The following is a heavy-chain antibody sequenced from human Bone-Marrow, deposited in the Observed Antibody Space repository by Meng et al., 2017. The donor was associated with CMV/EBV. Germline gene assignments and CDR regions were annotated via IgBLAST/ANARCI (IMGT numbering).Heavy chain of an antibody. Sequence: GGSLRLSCKGSGYSFTSYWIAWVRQMPGKGLEWMGIIYPGDSDTTYSPSFQGQVTISADKSISTTYLQWSSLKASDTAMYYCARQLDTRTWDNWFDPWGQGTLVTVDS. CDR3: ARQLDTRTWDNWFDP. D-gene: IGHD2-2*01. CDR2: IYPGDSDT. V-gene: IGHV5-51*01. CDR1: GYSFTSYW. J-gene: IGHJ5*02.